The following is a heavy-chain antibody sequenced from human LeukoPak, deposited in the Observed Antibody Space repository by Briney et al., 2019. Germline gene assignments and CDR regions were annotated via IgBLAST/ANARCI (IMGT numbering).Heavy chain of an antibody. Sequence: ASVKVSCKASGYTFTSYAMNWVRQAPGQGLEWMGWINTNTGNPTYAQGFTGRFVFSLDTSVSTAYLQISSLKAEDTAVYYCASSPLEIHQWIQLWSSFDYWGQGTLVTVSS. CDR3: ASSPLEIHQWIQLWSSFDY. D-gene: IGHD5-18*01. V-gene: IGHV7-4-1*02. CDR2: INTNTGNP. CDR1: GYTFTSYA. J-gene: IGHJ4*02.